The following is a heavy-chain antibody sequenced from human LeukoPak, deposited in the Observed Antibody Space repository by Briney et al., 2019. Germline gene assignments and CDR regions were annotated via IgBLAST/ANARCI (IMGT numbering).Heavy chain of an antibody. CDR1: EFTLSSYS. CDR2: ISGRSDDI. CDR3: ARRGYHDYSGFDY. V-gene: IGHV3-21*01. Sequence: PGGSLRLSCAGSEFTLSSYSMHWVRQAPGRGLEWVSSISGRSDDIYYADSVQGRFTISRDNSKNSLYLQMKSLRAEETALYYCARRGYHDYSGFDYWGQGTLVTVSS. D-gene: IGHD1-26*01. J-gene: IGHJ4*02.